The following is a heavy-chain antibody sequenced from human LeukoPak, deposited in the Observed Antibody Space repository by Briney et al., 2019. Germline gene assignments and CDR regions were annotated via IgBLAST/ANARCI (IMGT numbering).Heavy chain of an antibody. J-gene: IGHJ4*02. Sequence: GGSLRLSCGGSGFTFSDYWMTWVRQAPGKGLEWVANIKEDESEKNYADSVKGRFTISRDNAKNSLYLQMNSLRAEDTAVYYCAKDLVAYYDILTGSMETGFDYWGQGTLVTVSS. D-gene: IGHD3-9*01. CDR1: GFTFSDYW. CDR3: AKDLVAYYDILTGSMETGFDY. CDR2: IKEDESEK. V-gene: IGHV3-7*03.